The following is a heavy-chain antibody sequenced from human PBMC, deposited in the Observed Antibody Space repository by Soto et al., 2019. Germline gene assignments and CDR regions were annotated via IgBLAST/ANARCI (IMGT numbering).Heavy chain of an antibody. V-gene: IGHV3-30*18. CDR2: ISYDGSNK. Sequence: QVQLVESGGGVVQPGRSLRLSCAASGFTFSSYGMHWVRQAPGKGLEWVAVISYDGSNKYYADSVKGRFTISRDNSKNTLYLQMNSLRAEDTAVYYCAKESAREFWSGYYTYDMDVWGQGTTVTVSS. CDR3: AKESAREFWSGYYTYDMDV. J-gene: IGHJ6*02. CDR1: GFTFSSYG. D-gene: IGHD3-3*01.